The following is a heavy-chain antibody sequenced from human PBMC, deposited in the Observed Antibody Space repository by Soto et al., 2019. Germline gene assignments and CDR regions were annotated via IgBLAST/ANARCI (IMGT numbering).Heavy chain of an antibody. V-gene: IGHV3-30*18. CDR3: AKELGVMSYLDY. Sequence: GESLKISCAASGFNFNNYGMHWVRQAPGKGLEWLTLISYDRSNEYYADSVKGRFSISRDKSKNTLYLQMNSLRAEDTAVYYCAKELGVMSYLDYWGQGISVTVSS. J-gene: IGHJ4*02. CDR2: ISYDRSNE. D-gene: IGHD3-16*01. CDR1: GFNFNNYG.